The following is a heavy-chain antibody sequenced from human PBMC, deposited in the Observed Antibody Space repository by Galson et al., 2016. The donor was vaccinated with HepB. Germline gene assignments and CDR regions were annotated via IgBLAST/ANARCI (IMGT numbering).Heavy chain of an antibody. CDR2: IGSDGINT. CDR3: ARPIYVWGSYDAFDL. J-gene: IGHJ3*01. V-gene: IGHV3-74*01. D-gene: IGHD3-16*01. Sequence: SLRLSCAASGFIFSSYWMHWVRQAPGKGLVWVSRIGSDGINTNYADSVKGRFTISRDNAKNTLYLQMNRLRAEDTAVYYYARPIYVWGSYDAFDLWGQGTMVTVSS. CDR1: GFIFSSYW.